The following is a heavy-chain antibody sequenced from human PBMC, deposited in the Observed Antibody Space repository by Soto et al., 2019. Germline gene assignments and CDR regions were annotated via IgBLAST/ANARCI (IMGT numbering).Heavy chain of an antibody. CDR2: VYHSGST. V-gene: IGHV4-59*08. D-gene: IGHD3-22*01. J-gene: IGHJ4*02. CDR1: GGSISSYY. Sequence: QVQLQESSPGLVKPSETLSLTCTVSGGSISSYYWSCIRQPPGKGLEWIGYVYHSGSTNYNSSRKSPANITQDTSNNQYYQNLNSENDAYTAVYYCAKLGGYYQSLDNRGQGTLVTVSS. CDR3: AKLGGYYQSLDN.